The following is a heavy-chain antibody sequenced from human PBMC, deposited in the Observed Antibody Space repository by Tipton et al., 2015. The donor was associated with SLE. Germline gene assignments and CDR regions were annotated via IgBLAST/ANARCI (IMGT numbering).Heavy chain of an antibody. J-gene: IGHJ6*02. V-gene: IGHV4-59*12. Sequence: TLSLTCAVSEASMGSFYWSWVRQTPRKGLEWIGYVYSSGHTNYNPSLSSRVTIFLDTSRNQFSLKLRSVLVADTAVYYCARGSPGRSEGHYKDYHYGIDVWGQGTTVTVSS. CDR1: EASMGSFY. CDR2: VYSSGHT. D-gene: IGHD3-9*01. CDR3: ARGSPGRSEGHYKDYHYGIDV.